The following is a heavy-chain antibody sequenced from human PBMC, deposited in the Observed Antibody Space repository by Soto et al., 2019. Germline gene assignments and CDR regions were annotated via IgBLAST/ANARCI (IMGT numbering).Heavy chain of an antibody. Sequence: EERLVESGGGLVQPGGSLRLSCAASGVTVGNNYMSWVRQAPGKGLEWVSVTYSGGDTRYADSVKGRFTMSRDSTKNTVYLQMDSLRAGDTAVYFWASIVTGAAVGYWGQGSVVTVSS. V-gene: IGHV3-66*01. D-gene: IGHD2-21*01. J-gene: IGHJ4*02. CDR3: ASIVTGAAVGY. CDR1: GVTVGNNY. CDR2: TYSGGDT.